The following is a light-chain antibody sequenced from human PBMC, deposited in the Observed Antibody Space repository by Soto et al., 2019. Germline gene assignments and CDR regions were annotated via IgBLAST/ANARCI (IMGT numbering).Light chain of an antibody. V-gene: IGLV2-14*01. Sequence: QSVLTQPACLSGSPGQSITISCTGASSDIGAYDYVSWFQQHPGKAPKLMISEVNNRPSGVSNRFSGSKSGNTAYLTISGLQVEDEAEYFGFSFTTTSTHVFGTGTKVTVL. CDR1: SSDIGAYDY. CDR3: FSFTTTSTHV. J-gene: IGLJ1*01. CDR2: EVN.